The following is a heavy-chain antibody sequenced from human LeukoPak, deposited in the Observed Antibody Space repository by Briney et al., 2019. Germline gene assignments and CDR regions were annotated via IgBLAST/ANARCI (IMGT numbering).Heavy chain of an antibody. CDR1: GGSISSGSYY. CDR2: IYTSGST. J-gene: IGHJ4*02. V-gene: IGHV4-61*02. Sequence: SETLSLTCTVSGGSISSGSYYWSWIRQPAGKGLEWIGRIYTSGSTNYNPSLKSRVTISVDTSKNHFSLKLSSVTAADTAVYYCVRGYSSGWYTRDFDYWGQGTLVTVSS. CDR3: VRGYSSGWYTRDFDY. D-gene: IGHD6-19*01.